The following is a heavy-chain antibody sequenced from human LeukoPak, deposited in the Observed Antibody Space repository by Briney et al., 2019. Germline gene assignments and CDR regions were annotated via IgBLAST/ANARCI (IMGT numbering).Heavy chain of an antibody. J-gene: IGHJ3*02. CDR1: GYTFTNFG. CDR2: ISTHKGDT. Sequence: GASVKVSCKASGYTFTNFGISWVRQAPGQGLEWMGWISTHKGDTNYAQILQGRVTMTTDTSTSTAYMERGSLRSDDTAVYYCARAGGWARGDYKADAFDIWGQGTMVTVSS. V-gene: IGHV1-18*01. CDR3: ARAGGWARGDYKADAFDI. D-gene: IGHD6-19*01.